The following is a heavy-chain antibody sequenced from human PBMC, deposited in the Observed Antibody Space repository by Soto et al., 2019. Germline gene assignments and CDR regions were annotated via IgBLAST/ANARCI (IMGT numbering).Heavy chain of an antibody. J-gene: IGHJ3*02. CDR2: INPSGGST. Sequence: ASVKGSCKASGYTFTSYYMHWVRQAPGQGLEWMGIINPSGGSTSYAQKFQGRVTMTRDTSTSTVYMELSSLRSEDTAVYYCARRSYDILTGPPTFDIWGQGTMVTVSS. CDR3: ARRSYDILTGPPTFDI. D-gene: IGHD3-9*01. V-gene: IGHV1-46*03. CDR1: GYTFTSYY.